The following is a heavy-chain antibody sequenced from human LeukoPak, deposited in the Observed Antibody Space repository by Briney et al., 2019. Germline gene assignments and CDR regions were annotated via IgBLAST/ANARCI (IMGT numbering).Heavy chain of an antibody. V-gene: IGHV4-31*03. CDR3: ARSSSSWIYFDY. CDR1: GDSVGRSSYY. J-gene: IGHJ4*02. CDR2: IYYSGST. D-gene: IGHD6-13*01. Sequence: SETLSLTCTVSGDSVGRSSYYWTWIRQPPGKGLEWIGYIYYSGSTYYNPSLKSRVTISVDTSKNQFSLKLSSVTAADTAVYYCARSSSSWIYFDYWGQGTLVTVSS.